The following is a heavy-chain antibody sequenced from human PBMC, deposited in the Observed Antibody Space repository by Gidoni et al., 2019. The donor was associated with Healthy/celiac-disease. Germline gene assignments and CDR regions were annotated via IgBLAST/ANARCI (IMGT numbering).Heavy chain of an antibody. Sequence: VQLVESGGGLVQPGGSLRLSCAASGLTFSSYWMHWARQAPGKGLVWVSRINSDRRSTSYADSVKGRFTISRDNAKNTLYLQMNSLRAEDTAVYYCARSQSGPPYYYGMDVWGQGTTVTVSS. CDR2: INSDRRST. V-gene: IGHV3-74*01. J-gene: IGHJ6*01. CDR3: ARSQSGPPYYYGMDV. D-gene: IGHD2-15*01. CDR1: GLTFSSYW.